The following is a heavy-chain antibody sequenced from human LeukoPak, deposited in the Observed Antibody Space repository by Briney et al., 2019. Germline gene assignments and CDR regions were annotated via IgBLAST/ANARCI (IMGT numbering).Heavy chain of an antibody. Sequence: SVKVSCRASGGTFNSYAINWVRQAPGQGLERMGGIIPRLGTTKYIEKFQGRITITTDESTTTAYMELTSLRSEDTAVYYCAADGTDWGQGTLVTVSS. CDR2: IIPRLGTT. V-gene: IGHV1-69*05. J-gene: IGHJ4*02. CDR1: GGTFNSYA. CDR3: AADGTD.